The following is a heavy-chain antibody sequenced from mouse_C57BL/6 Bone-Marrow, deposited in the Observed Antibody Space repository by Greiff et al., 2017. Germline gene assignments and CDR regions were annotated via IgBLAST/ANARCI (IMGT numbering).Heavy chain of an antibody. Sequence: QVQLQQPGAELVMPAASVTLSCKASGYTFTSYWMHWVKQRPGQGLEWIGEIDPSDSYNNYNQKVKGMCTLTVDKASSTTYRKLSSLTAEDSAVYYCARTSRYYYGSSFYAMDYWGQGTSVTVSS. CDR1: GYTFTSYW. CDR2: IDPSDSYN. J-gene: IGHJ4*01. D-gene: IGHD1-1*01. V-gene: IGHV1-69*01. CDR3: ARTSRYYYGSSFYAMDY.